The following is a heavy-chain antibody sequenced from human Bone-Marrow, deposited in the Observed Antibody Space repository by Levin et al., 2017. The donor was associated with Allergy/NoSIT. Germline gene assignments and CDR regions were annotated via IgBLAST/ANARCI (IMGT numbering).Heavy chain of an antibody. CDR3: ARGTMVRQLDGDY. J-gene: IGHJ4*02. CDR2: INNDGSMS. V-gene: IGHV3-74*01. D-gene: IGHD3-10*01. CDR1: GFTFSSDW. Sequence: PSETLSLTCAVSGFTFSSDWMHWVRRGPGKGLVWVSLINNDGSMSNFADSVKGRFTISRDNIKNTVYLQMNSLRVEDTAVYYCARGTMVRQLDGDYWGQGTLVTVSA.